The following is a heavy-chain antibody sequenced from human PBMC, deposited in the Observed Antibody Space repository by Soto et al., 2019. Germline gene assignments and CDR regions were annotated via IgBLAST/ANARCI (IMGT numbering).Heavy chain of an antibody. D-gene: IGHD3-3*01. J-gene: IGHJ5*02. Sequence: GGSLRLSCAASGFTFSSYSMNWVRQAPGKGLEWVSYISSSSSTIYYADSVKGRFTISRDNAKNSLYLQMNSLRAEDTAVYYCARAHPPRFLEWLLPGGWKRERQNRTVNWFDPWGQGTLVTVSS. CDR2: ISSSSSTI. V-gene: IGHV3-48*01. CDR1: GFTFSSYS. CDR3: ARAHPPRFLEWLLPGGWKRERQNRTVNWFDP.